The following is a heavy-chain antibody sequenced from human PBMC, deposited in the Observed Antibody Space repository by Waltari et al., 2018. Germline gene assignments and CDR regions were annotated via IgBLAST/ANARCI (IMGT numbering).Heavy chain of an antibody. CDR2: IYYSGST. CDR3: ASLFYYDRPY. V-gene: IGHV4-39*01. Sequence: QLQLQESGPGLVQPSETLSLTCTVSGGSISSSSYHWGWIRQPPGKGLEWIGSIYYSGSTYYSPSLKSRVTISVDTSKNQFSLKLSSVTAADTAVYYCASLFYYDRPYWGQGTLVTVSS. D-gene: IGHD3-16*01. J-gene: IGHJ4*02. CDR1: GGSISSSSYH.